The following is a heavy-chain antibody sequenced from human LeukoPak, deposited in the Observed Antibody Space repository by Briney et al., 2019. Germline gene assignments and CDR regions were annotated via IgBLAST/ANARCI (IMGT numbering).Heavy chain of an antibody. D-gene: IGHD2/OR15-2a*01. CDR2: IYSGATT. CDR3: ARGFYAPFGYGMDV. J-gene: IGHJ6*01. V-gene: IGHV3-66*01. CDR1: GFTVMSSF. Sequence: PGGSLRLSCAASGFTVMSSFMSWVRQAPGKGLEWISVIYSGATTYYGDSVEGRFIISRDNSKNMLFLQMNSLRVEHTAVYYCARGFYAPFGYGMDVWGQGTTVTVSS.